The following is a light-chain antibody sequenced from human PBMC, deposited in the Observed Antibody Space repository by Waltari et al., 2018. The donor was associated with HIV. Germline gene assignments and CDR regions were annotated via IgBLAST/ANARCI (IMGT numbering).Light chain of an antibody. CDR2: GAS. CDR3: QQYYSTPPT. V-gene: IGKV4-1*01. CDR1: QTVLYSSNNKNY. Sequence: DIVMTQSPDSLPVSLGERATINCKSSQTVLYSSNNKNYVAWYQQKPGQPPKLLIYGASTRESGVPDRFSGSGSGTDFTLTISSLQAEDVAVYYCQQYYSTPPTFGQGTRLEIK. J-gene: IGKJ5*01.